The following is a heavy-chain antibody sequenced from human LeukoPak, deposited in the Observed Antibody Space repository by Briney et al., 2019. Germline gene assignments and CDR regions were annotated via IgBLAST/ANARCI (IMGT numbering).Heavy chain of an antibody. CDR3: ARIAAGQIYFDY. CDR2: IYYSGST. J-gene: IGHJ4*02. V-gene: IGHV4-59*01. Sequence: SETLSLTCTVSGGSISSYYWSWIRQPPGKGLEWIGYIYYSGSTNYNPSLKSRVTISVDTSKNQFSLKLSSVTAADTAVYYCARIAAGQIYFDYWGQGTLVTVSS. D-gene: IGHD6-6*01. CDR1: GGSISSYY.